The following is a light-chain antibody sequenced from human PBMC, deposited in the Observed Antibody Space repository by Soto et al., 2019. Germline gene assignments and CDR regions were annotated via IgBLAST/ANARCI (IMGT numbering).Light chain of an antibody. J-gene: IGKJ1*01. CDR3: QQYNGYWT. CDR2: EAS. CDR1: QSISDS. V-gene: IGKV1-5*03. Sequence: DIQMTQSPSTLSASVGDRVTITCRASQSISDSLAWYQQKPGKAPKLLIYEASSLKSGVPSRFSGSRSGTEYTLTISRLQPDDFATYYCQQYNGYWTFGQGTNVEIK.